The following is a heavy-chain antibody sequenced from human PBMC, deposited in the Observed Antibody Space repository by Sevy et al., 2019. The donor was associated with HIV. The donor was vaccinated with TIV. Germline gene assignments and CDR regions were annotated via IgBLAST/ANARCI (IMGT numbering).Heavy chain of an antibody. V-gene: IGHV3-33*01. CDR1: GFTFSSYG. Sequence: GGSLRLSCAASGFTFSSYGMHCVRQAPGKVLGWVAVIWYDGSNKYYADSGTGGFTISRDNSKNTLYLQMNSRRAADTAVYYCARGDKDSSGYYYFDYWGQGTLVTVSS. CDR2: IWYDGSNK. J-gene: IGHJ4*02. CDR3: ARGDKDSSGYYYFDY. D-gene: IGHD3-22*01.